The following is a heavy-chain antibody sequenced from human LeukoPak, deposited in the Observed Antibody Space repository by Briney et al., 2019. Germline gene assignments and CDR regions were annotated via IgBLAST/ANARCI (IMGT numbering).Heavy chain of an antibody. CDR2: ITGSGGST. Sequence: GGSLRLSCADSGFIFSDCAMSWVRQAPGKGLEWVSSITGSGGSTYYADSVKGRFTISRDNAENTLYLQMDSLRVEDTAVYDCAKSSAQYYDIWSGYMDLWGNGTAVTVS. D-gene: IGHD3-3*01. V-gene: IGHV3-23*01. CDR1: GFIFSDCA. J-gene: IGHJ6*03. CDR3: AKSSAQYYDIWSGYMDL.